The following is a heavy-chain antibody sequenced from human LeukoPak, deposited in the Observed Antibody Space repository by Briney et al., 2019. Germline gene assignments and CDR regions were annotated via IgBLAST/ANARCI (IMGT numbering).Heavy chain of an antibody. CDR2: ISYDESNE. J-gene: IGHJ6*03. D-gene: IGHD2-15*01. CDR1: GFTFSSYL. Sequence: GGSLTLSCAASGFTFSSYLMHWLRQAPGKGLEWVAIISYDESNEYYADTEKARFTIYRDNSKNTVYLQMNSLKGDDTAVYYCAKDAAFYYIDVWGKGTTVIISS. CDR3: AKDAAFYYIDV. V-gene: IGHV3-30*04.